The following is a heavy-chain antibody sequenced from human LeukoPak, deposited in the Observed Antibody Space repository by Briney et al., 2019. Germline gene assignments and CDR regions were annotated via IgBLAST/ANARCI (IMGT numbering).Heavy chain of an antibody. CDR3: ARHGNWAFDF. J-gene: IGHJ3*01. V-gene: IGHV3-7*04. D-gene: IGHD1-1*01. Sequence: GGSLRLSCAASGXTFSSSWMSWVRQAPGKGLEWVATINEVGSDKQYMDSVKGRLSISRDDPKNSLYLQMNSPRAEDTAVYFCARHGNWAFDFWGQGTMATVSS. CDR1: GXTFSSSW. CDR2: INEVGSDK.